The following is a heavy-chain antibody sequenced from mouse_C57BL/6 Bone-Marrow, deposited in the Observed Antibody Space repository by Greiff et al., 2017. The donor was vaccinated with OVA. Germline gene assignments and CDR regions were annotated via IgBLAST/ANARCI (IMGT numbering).Heavy chain of an antibody. CDR1: GFTFSDYG. CDR3: ARYYGSSYDAMDY. Sequence: EVKVVESGGGLVQPGGSLKLSCAASGFTFSDYGMAWVRQAPRKGPEWVAFISNLAYSIYSADTVTGRFTISRENAKNTLYLEMSSLRSEDTAMYYCARYYGSSYDAMDYWGQGTSVTVSS. V-gene: IGHV5-15*01. D-gene: IGHD1-1*01. J-gene: IGHJ4*01. CDR2: ISNLAYSI.